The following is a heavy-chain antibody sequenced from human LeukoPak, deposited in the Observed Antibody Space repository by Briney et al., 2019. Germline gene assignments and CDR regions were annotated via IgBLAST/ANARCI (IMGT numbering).Heavy chain of an antibody. V-gene: IGHV4-59*06. D-gene: IGHD6-19*01. CDR3: ARGEGSGWYGNWFDP. CDR1: GGSISSYY. J-gene: IGHJ5*02. Sequence: SETLSLTCTVSGGSISSYYWSWIRQHPGKGLEWIGYIYYSGSTYYNPSLKSRVTISVDTSKNQFSLKLSSVTAADTAVYYCARGEGSGWYGNWFDPWGQGTLVTVSS. CDR2: IYYSGST.